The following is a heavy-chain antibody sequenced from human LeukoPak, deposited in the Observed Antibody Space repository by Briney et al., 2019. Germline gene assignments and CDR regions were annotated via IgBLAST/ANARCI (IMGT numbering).Heavy chain of an antibody. V-gene: IGHV4-31*03. Sequence: PSETLSLTCTVSGGSISSGGYYWSWIRQQPGKGLEWIGYIYYSGSTYYNPSLKSRVTISVDTSKNQFSLKLSSVTAADTAVYYCARDGGYDSSGYPGDWGQGTLVTVSS. J-gene: IGHJ4*02. CDR2: IYYSGST. D-gene: IGHD3-22*01. CDR3: ARDGGYDSSGYPGD. CDR1: GGSISSGGYY.